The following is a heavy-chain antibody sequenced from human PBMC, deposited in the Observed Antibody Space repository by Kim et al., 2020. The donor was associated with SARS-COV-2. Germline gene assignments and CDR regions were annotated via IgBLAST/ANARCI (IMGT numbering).Heavy chain of an antibody. Sequence: SETLSLTCTVSGGSISSSSYYWGWIRQPPGKGLEWIGSIYYSGSTYYNPSLKSRVTISVDTSKNQFSLKLSSVTAAHTAVYYCARDTPASGVAFDIWGQGTMVTVSS. V-gene: IGHV4-39*07. D-gene: IGHD3-10*01. J-gene: IGHJ3*02. CDR3: ARDTPASGVAFDI. CDR1: GGSISSSSYY. CDR2: IYYSGST.